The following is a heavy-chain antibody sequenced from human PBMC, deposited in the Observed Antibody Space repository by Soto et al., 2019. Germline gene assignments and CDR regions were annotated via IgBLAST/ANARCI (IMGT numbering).Heavy chain of an antibody. CDR3: ARAQLLRYPSVRVWFDP. Sequence: PSETLSLTCTVSGGSISSGDYYWSWIRQPPGKGLEWIGYIYYSGSTYYNPSLKSRVTISVDTSKNQFSLKLSSVTAADTAVYYCARAQLLRYPSVRVWFDPWGQGTLVTVSS. CDR2: IYYSGST. J-gene: IGHJ5*02. V-gene: IGHV4-30-4*02. CDR1: GGSISSGDYY. D-gene: IGHD3-9*01.